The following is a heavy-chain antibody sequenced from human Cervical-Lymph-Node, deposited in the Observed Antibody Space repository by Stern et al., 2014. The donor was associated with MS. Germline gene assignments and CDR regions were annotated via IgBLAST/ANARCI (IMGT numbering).Heavy chain of an antibody. J-gene: IGHJ4*02. Sequence: VHLVESGPGLVKPSQTLSLTCTVSGGSISSGGYYWSWIRQHPGKGLEWIGDSYYSGGTYYNPSLKSRVTISVDTSKNQFSLKLSSVTAADTAVYYCARGRPYYDSSGYAPYFDYWGQGTLVTVSS. CDR3: ARGRPYYDSSGYAPYFDY. D-gene: IGHD3-22*01. V-gene: IGHV4-31*03. CDR2: SYYSGGT. CDR1: GGSISSGGYY.